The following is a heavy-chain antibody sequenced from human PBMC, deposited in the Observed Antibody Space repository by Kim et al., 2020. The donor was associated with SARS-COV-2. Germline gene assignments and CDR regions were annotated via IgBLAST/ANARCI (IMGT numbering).Heavy chain of an antibody. CDR3: ARMYYYGSGSHVWFDP. CDR2: INAGNGNT. D-gene: IGHD3-10*01. CDR1: GYTFTSYA. J-gene: IGHJ5*02. Sequence: ASVKVSCKASGYTFTSYAMHWVRQAPGQRLEWMGWINAGNGNTKYSQKFQGRVTITRDTSASTAYMELSRLRSEDTAVYYCARMYYYGSGSHVWFDPWSQGTLVSVSS. V-gene: IGHV1-3*01.